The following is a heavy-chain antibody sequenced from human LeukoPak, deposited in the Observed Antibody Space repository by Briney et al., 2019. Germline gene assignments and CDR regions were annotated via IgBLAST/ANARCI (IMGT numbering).Heavy chain of an antibody. V-gene: IGHV1-2*02. CDR1: GYTFTCYY. Sequence: ASVTVSFKASGYTFTCYYMHWVRQAPGQGLEWMGCINPNSGGTNYAQKFQGRVSMTRDTSISTAYMELSSLRSDDTAVYYCAPERVRGVIGRYGSWFDPCGQGTLVTVSS. CDR2: INPNSGGT. CDR3: APERVRGVIGRYGSWFDP. D-gene: IGHD3-10*01. J-gene: IGHJ5*02.